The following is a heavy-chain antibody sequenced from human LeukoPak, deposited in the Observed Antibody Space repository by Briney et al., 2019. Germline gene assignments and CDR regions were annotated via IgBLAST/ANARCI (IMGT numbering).Heavy chain of an antibody. V-gene: IGHV4-34*01. CDR3: ARGRSRGYFDY. J-gene: IGHJ4*02. D-gene: IGHD6-13*01. Sequence: SETLSLTCAVYGGSFSGYYWSWIRQPPGKGLEWIGEINHSGSTNYNPSLKSRVTISVDTSKNQFSLKLSSVTAADTAVYYGARGRSRGYFDYWGQGTLVTVSS. CDR1: GGSFSGYY. CDR2: INHSGST.